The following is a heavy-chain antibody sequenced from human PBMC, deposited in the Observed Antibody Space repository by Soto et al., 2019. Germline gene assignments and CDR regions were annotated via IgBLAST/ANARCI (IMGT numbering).Heavy chain of an antibody. J-gene: IGHJ4*02. D-gene: IGHD5-12*01. CDR1: GGSISSYY. V-gene: IGHV4-59*01. CDR2: IYYSGST. CDR3: ARSSDRGGYETYFDY. Sequence: PSETLSLTCTVSGGSISSYYWSWIRQPPGKGLEWIGYIYYSGSTNYNPSLKSRVTISVDTSKNQFSLKLSSVTAADTAVYYCARSSDRGGYETYFDYWGQGTLVTVSS.